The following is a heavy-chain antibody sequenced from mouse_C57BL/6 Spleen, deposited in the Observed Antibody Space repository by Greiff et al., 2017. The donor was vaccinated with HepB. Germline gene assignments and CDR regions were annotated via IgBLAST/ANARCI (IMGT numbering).Heavy chain of an antibody. J-gene: IGHJ4*01. CDR2: IWSGGST. CDR3: ASVLRRYAMDY. CDR1: GFSLTSYG. V-gene: IGHV2-2*01. D-gene: IGHD1-1*01. Sequence: QVQLQQPGPGLVQPSQSLSITCTVSGFSLTSYGVHWVRQSPGKGLEWLGVIWSGGSTDYNAAFISRLSISKDNSKSQVFFKMNSLQADDTAIYYCASVLRRYAMDYWGQGTSVTVSS.